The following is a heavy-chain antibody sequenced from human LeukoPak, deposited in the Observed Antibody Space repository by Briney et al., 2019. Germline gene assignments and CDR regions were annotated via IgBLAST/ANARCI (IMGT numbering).Heavy chain of an antibody. V-gene: IGHV1-2*02. CDR3: ATDRSGSLDY. CDR2: INPNSGGT. J-gene: IGHJ4*02. Sequence: ASVKVSCKASGYTFTSYGISWVRQAPGQGLEWMGWINPNSGGTNYAQKFQGRVTMTRDTSISTAYMELSRLRSEDTAVYYCATDRSGSLDYWGQGTLVTVSS. CDR1: GYTFTSYG. D-gene: IGHD1-26*01.